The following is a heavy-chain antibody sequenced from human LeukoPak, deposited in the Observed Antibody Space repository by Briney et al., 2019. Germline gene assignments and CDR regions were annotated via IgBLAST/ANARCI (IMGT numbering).Heavy chain of an antibody. Sequence: GGSLRLSCSASGFTFRSYGMYCVRQAPGKGLEYVSAISSTGGRTDYADSVKGRFTISRDNSKNTMYVQMSSLRAEDTAVYYCVRRENSGGWMEYCGQGALVTVSS. CDR1: GFTFRSYG. V-gene: IGHV3-64*05. CDR2: ISSTGGRT. CDR3: VRRENSGGWMEY. J-gene: IGHJ4*02. D-gene: IGHD6-19*01.